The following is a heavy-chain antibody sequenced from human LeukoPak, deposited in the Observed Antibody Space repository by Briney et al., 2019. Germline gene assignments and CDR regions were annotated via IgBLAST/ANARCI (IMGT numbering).Heavy chain of an antibody. CDR1: GFTFDDYA. D-gene: IGHD3-22*01. V-gene: IGHV3-9*01. Sequence: GGSLRLSCAASGFTFDDYAMHWVRQAPGKGLEWVSGISWNSGTIYYADSVRGRFTISRDNSKNSLYLQMNSLRTEDTALYYCAKDRGYYYDSSAYGSYFDYWGQGTLVTVSS. J-gene: IGHJ4*02. CDR2: ISWNSGTI. CDR3: AKDRGYYYDSSAYGSYFDY.